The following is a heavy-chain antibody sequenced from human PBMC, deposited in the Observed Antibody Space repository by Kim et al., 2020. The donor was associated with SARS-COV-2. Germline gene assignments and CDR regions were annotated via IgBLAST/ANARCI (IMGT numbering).Heavy chain of an antibody. CDR2: IKSKTDGGTT. D-gene: IGHD2-8*01. CDR1: GFTFSNAW. Sequence: GGSLRLSCAASGFTFSNAWMSWVRQAPGKGLEWVGRIKSKTDGGTTDYAAPVKGRFTISRDDSKNTLYLQMNSLKTEDTAVYYCTTAPGGYCTNGVCYTRYYFDYWGQGTLVTVSS. CDR3: TTAPGGYCTNGVCYTRYYFDY. J-gene: IGHJ4*02. V-gene: IGHV3-15*01.